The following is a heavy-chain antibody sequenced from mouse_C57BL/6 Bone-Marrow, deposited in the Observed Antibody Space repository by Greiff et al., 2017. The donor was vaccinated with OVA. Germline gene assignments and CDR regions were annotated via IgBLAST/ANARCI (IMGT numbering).Heavy chain of an antibody. CDR2: IDPSDSET. V-gene: IGHV1-52*01. J-gene: IGHJ2*01. CDR1: GYTFTSYW. D-gene: IGHD1-1*01. CDR3: ARRYYGSSQSFFDY. Sequence: QVQLQQSGAELVRPGSSVKLSCKASGYTFTSYWMHWVKQRPIQGLEWIGNIDPSDSETHYNQKFKDKATLTVDKSSSTAYMQLSSLTSEDSAVYYCARRYYGSSQSFFDYWGQGTTLTVSS.